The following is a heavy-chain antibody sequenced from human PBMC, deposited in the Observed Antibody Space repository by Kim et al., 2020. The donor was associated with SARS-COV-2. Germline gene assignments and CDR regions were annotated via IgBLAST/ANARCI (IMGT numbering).Heavy chain of an antibody. D-gene: IGHD2-15*01. J-gene: IGHJ4*02. CDR2: ISYDGSNK. V-gene: IGHV3-30*18. Sequence: GGSLRLSCAASGFTFSSYGMHWVRQAPGKGLEWVAVISYDGSNKYYADSVKGRFTISRDNSKNTLYLQMNSLRAEDTAVYYCAKGESGGNSGSFDYWGQGTLVTVSS. CDR3: AKGESGGNSGSFDY. CDR1: GFTFSSYG.